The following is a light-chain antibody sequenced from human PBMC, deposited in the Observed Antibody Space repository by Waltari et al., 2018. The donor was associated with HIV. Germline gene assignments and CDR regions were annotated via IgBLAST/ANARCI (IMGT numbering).Light chain of an antibody. CDR1: QGVGKD. V-gene: IGKV1-17*02. J-gene: IGKJ5*01. Sequence: SLSASVGDRVTMTCLASQGVGKDLGWFQQKPGQAPIRLIYAAEMLQGGVPTRFSGSGSETFFTITITDLQPEDCATYYCLQHNSYPLITFGQGTRLEI. CDR3: LQHNSYPLIT. CDR2: AAE.